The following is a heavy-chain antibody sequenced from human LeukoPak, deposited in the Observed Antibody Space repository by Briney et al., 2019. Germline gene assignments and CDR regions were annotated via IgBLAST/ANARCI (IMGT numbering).Heavy chain of an antibody. J-gene: IGHJ4*02. V-gene: IGHV1-46*01. D-gene: IGHD5-12*01. CDR2: INPSGGNT. CDR3: TRDRGYDYFFDY. Sequence: ASVKVSCKASGYPFIDYYLQWVRQAPGQGLEWMGMINPSGGNTNYAQKFQGRVTMTTDTSISTAYMELSRLRSDDTAVYYCTRDRGYDYFFDYWGQGTLVTVSS. CDR1: GYPFIDYY.